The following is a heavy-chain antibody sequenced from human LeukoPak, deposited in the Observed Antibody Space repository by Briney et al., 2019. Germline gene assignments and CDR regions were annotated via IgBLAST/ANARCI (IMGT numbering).Heavy chain of an antibody. CDR1: GFTFSDYY. Sequence: GGSLRLSCAASGFTFSDYYMSWIRQAPGKGLEWVSYIRSSDTIYYADSVKGRFTISRDNAKNSLFLEINSLRAEDTAVYYCAKMGGNSFDYWGQGTLVTVSS. V-gene: IGHV3-11*01. J-gene: IGHJ4*02. D-gene: IGHD3-16*01. CDR2: IRSSDTI. CDR3: AKMGGNSFDY.